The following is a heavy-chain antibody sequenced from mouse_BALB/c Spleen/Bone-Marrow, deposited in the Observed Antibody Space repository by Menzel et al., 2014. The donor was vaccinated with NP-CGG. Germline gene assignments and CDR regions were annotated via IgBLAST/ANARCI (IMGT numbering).Heavy chain of an antibody. J-gene: IGHJ4*01. CDR1: GYSLSNYW. D-gene: IGHD1-1*01. CDR3: ASRGDYSYAMDY. Sequence: VQLVESGAELVRPGSSVKISCKSSGYSLSNYWMNWMKQRPGQGLEWIGQIYPGDGDTNYNGKFKGKATLTADKSSSTAYMQLSSLTSEDSAVYFCASRGDYSYAMDYWGQGTSVTVSS. V-gene: IGHV1-80*01. CDR2: IYPGDGDT.